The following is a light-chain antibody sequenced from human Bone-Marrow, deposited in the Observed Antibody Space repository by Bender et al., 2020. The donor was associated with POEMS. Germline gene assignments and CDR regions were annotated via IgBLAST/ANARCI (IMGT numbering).Light chain of an antibody. Sequence: SYVLTQTPSVSVDPGKTARITCGGENIRSKSVHWYQQKPGQSPVVVIYQDTKRPSGIPERFSGSNSGNTATLTISGTQAVDEADYYCQAWDGTAIFGGGTKLTVL. CDR1: NIRSKS. V-gene: IGLV3-21*01. J-gene: IGLJ2*01. CDR3: QAWDGTAI. CDR2: QDT.